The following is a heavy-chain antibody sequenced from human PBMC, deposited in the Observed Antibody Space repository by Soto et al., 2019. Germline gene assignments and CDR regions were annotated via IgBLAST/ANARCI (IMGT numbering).Heavy chain of an antibody. CDR2: ISASNGNT. V-gene: IGHV1-18*01. CDR3: ARDKVQVVLPISAY. CDR1: GYTFTSYG. D-gene: IGHD5-12*01. Sequence: ASVKVSCTDSGYTFTSYGSSWVRQAPGQGPEWMGWISASNGNTNYAQKLQGRVTMTTGTSTSTAYMELRILRSDDTAVYYCARDKVQVVLPISAYWGQGTLDTVSS. J-gene: IGHJ4*02.